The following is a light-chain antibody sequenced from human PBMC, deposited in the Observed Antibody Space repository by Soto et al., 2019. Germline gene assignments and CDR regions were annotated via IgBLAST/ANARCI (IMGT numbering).Light chain of an antibody. Sequence: EIVMTQSPATLSVSPGERATLSCRASQSVSSNLAWYQHKPGQAPQLLIYGASTRATGIPARFSGSGFGTEFTLTISSLQSEDFGVYYCQQYNKWPTFGGGTKVEIK. CDR3: QQYNKWPT. V-gene: IGKV3-15*01. J-gene: IGKJ4*01. CDR1: QSVSSN. CDR2: GAS.